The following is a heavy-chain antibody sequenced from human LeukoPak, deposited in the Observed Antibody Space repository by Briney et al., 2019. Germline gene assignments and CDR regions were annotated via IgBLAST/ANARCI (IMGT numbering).Heavy chain of an antibody. D-gene: IGHD3-22*01. Sequence: SETLSLTCAVSGGSISSSNWWSWVRQPPGKGLEWIGEIYHSGSTNYNPSLKSRVTISVDKSKNQFSLKLSSVTAADTAVYYCARDRYYYDSSGSAFDIWGQGTMVTVSS. CDR1: GGSISSSNW. CDR2: IYHSGST. V-gene: IGHV4-4*02. CDR3: ARDRYYYDSSGSAFDI. J-gene: IGHJ3*02.